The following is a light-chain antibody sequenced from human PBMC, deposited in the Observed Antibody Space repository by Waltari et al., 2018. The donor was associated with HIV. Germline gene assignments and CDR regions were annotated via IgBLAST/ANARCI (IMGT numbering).Light chain of an antibody. Sequence: SYELTQPPSVSVSPGQTARITGPGDALPKQYAYWYQQKPGQAPVVVIYKDSERPSGIPERFSGSSSGTTVTLTISGVQAEDEADYYCQSTDRSGTFVVFGGGTKLTVL. V-gene: IGLV3-25*03. CDR2: KDS. CDR1: ALPKQY. J-gene: IGLJ2*01. CDR3: QSTDRSGTFVV.